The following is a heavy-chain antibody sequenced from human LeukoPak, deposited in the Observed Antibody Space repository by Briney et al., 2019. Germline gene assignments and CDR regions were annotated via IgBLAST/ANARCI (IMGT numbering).Heavy chain of an antibody. V-gene: IGHV3-43*02. CDR2: ISGDGGST. CDR1: GFTFDDYA. CDR3: AKGRIGYYYYMDV. D-gene: IGHD2-15*01. Sequence: GGSLRLSCAASGFTFDDYAMHWVRQAPGKGLEWVSPISGDGGSTYYAHSVKGRFTISRDNSKNSLYLQMNSLSTEDTALYYCAKGRIGYYYYMDVWGKGTTVTVSS. J-gene: IGHJ6*03.